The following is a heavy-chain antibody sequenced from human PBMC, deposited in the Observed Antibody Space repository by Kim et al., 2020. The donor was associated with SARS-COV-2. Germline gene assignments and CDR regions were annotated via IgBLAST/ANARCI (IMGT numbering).Heavy chain of an antibody. CDR2: ISYDGSNK. J-gene: IGHJ4*02. CDR3: ARDRGYFDY. CDR1: GFTFSSYG. V-gene: IGHV3-33*05. Sequence: GGSLRLSCAASGFTFSSYGMHWVRQAPGKGLEWVAVISYDGSNKYYADSVKGRFTISRDNSKNTLYLQMNSLRAEDTAVYYCARDRGYFDYWGQGTLVTVSS.